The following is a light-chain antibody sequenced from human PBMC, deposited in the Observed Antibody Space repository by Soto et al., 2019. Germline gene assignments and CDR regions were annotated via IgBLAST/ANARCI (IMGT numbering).Light chain of an antibody. V-gene: IGKV3-20*01. Sequence: EIVLTQSPGTLSLSPGERATLSCWASRSVSSSYLAWYQQKPGQAPSLLIYGASRRATGFPARFSGSGSGTDFTLTISSLQSEDFAVYYCRQYDNWPWTFGQGTKVDIK. J-gene: IGKJ1*01. CDR1: RSVSSSY. CDR2: GAS. CDR3: RQYDNWPWT.